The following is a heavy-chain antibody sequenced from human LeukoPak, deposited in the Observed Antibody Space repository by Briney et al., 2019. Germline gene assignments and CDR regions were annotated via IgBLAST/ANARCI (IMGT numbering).Heavy chain of an antibody. V-gene: IGHV4-39*01. J-gene: IGHJ4*02. CDR2: IYYSGST. CDR3: ARGYSGYDPFDY. Sequence: SGTLSLTCTVSGGSISSSSYYWGWIRQPPGKGLEWIGSIYYSGSTYYNPSLKSRVTISVDTSKNQFSLKLSSVTAADTAVYYCARGYSGYDPFDYWGQGTLVTVSS. D-gene: IGHD5-12*01. CDR1: GGSISSSSYY.